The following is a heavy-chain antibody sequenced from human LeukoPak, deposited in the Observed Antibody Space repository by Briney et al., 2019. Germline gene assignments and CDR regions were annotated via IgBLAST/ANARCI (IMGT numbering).Heavy chain of an antibody. CDR1: GDSVSSNSAA. CDR3: ARGRRYYYDSSGYLYDY. V-gene: IGHV6-1*01. Sequence: SQTLSLICAISGDSVSSNSAAWNWIRQSPSRGLEWLGRTYYRSKWYNDYAVSVKSRITINPDTSKNQFSLQLNSVTPEDTAVYYCARGRRYYYDSSGYLYDYWGQGTLVTVSS. CDR2: TYYRSKWYN. J-gene: IGHJ4*02. D-gene: IGHD3-22*01.